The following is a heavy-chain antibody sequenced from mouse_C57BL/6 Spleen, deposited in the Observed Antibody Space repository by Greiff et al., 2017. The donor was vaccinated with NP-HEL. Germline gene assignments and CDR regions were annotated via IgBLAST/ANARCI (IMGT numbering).Heavy chain of an antibody. CDR1: GYTFTSYW. J-gene: IGHJ2*01. Sequence: QVQLQQSGAELVKPGASVKLSCKASGYTFTSYWMHWVKQRPGQGLEWIGMIHPNSGSTNYNEKFKSKATLTVDKSSSTAYMQLSSLTSEDSAVYYCARSNYYGSSYYFDYWGQGTTLTVSS. CDR3: ARSNYYGSSYYFDY. D-gene: IGHD1-1*01. V-gene: IGHV1-64*01. CDR2: IHPNSGST.